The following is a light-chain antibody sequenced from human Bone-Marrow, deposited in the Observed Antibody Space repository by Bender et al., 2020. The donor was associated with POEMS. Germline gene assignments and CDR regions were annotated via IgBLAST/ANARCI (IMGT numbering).Light chain of an antibody. V-gene: IGLV2-14*01. CDR1: SSDVGGYNF. Sequence: QSALTQPASVSGSPGQSITISCTGTSSDVGGYNFVSWFQQYPGKAPKLMIYDVSYRPSGVSNRLSGSKSDNTASLTISGLQADDEADYYCSSYTSSTTLVFGGGTKVTVL. CDR3: SSYTSSTTLV. CDR2: DVS. J-gene: IGLJ2*01.